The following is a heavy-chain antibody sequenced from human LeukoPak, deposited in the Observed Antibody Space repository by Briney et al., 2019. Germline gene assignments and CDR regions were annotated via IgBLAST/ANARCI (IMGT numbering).Heavy chain of an antibody. Sequence: PSETLSLTCTVSGYSISSDYYWGWIRQPPGKGLEWIARFYHSGRTYYNPPLKSRVTISVDTSKNQFSLKLRSVTAADTAVYYCARDSGNYSFDYWGQGALVTVSS. CDR3: ARDSGNYSFDY. V-gene: IGHV4-38-2*02. CDR1: GYSISSDYY. D-gene: IGHD1-26*01. J-gene: IGHJ4*02. CDR2: FYHSGRT.